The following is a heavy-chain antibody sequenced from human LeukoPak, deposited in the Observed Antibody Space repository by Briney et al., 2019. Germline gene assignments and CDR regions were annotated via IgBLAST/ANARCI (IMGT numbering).Heavy chain of an antibody. CDR3: ARLAAAGTRGLDY. Sequence: GGSLRLSCAASGFTFSTYWMSWVRQAPGKGLEWVASIKQDGSEKSYVDSVKGRFTISRDNAKNSLYLQMNSLRAEDTAVYYCARLAAAGTRGLDYWGQGTLVTVSS. V-gene: IGHV3-7*03. D-gene: IGHD6-13*01. CDR1: GFTFSTYW. CDR2: IKQDGSEK. J-gene: IGHJ4*02.